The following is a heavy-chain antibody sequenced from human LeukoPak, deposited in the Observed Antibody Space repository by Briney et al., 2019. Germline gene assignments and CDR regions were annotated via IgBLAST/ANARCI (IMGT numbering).Heavy chain of an antibody. Sequence: GGSLRLSCAASGFTFSSYWMSWVRQAPGKGLEWVANIKQDGSEKYYVDPVKGRFTISRDNAKNSLYLQMNSLRAEDTAVYYCARPTFDSSGYLLDYWAQGTLVTVSS. CDR2: IKQDGSEK. J-gene: IGHJ4*02. D-gene: IGHD3-22*01. CDR1: GFTFSSYW. CDR3: ARPTFDSSGYLLDY. V-gene: IGHV3-7*01.